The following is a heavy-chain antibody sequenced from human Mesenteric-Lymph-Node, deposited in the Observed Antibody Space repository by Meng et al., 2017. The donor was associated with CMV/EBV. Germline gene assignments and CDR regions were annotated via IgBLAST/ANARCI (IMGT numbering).Heavy chain of an antibody. CDR3: ARVDGDYGWFDP. D-gene: IGHD4-17*01. J-gene: IGHJ5*02. Sequence: GESLKISCAASGFTSSIYTMHWVRQAPGKGLEWVAVISYDGNNKFYVDSVKGRFTISRDNSENTLYLQMNSLRAEDTAVYYCARVDGDYGWFDPWGQGTLVTVSS. V-gene: IGHV3-30-3*01. CDR2: ISYDGNNK. CDR1: GFTSSIYT.